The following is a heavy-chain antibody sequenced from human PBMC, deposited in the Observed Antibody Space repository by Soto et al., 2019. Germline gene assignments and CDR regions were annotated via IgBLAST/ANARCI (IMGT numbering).Heavy chain of an antibody. V-gene: IGHV3-11*01. D-gene: IGHD4-17*01. CDR2: ISSSGSTI. Sequence: QVQLVESGGGLVKPGGSLSLSCAASGFTFSDYYMSWIRQAPGTGLEWVSYISSSGSTIYYAGSVKGRCTISRDNAKNQLYLQMNSLRAEDTAVYYCAREGGYGDHIDFWGQGTLVTVSS. CDR1: GFTFSDYY. CDR3: AREGGYGDHIDF. J-gene: IGHJ4*02.